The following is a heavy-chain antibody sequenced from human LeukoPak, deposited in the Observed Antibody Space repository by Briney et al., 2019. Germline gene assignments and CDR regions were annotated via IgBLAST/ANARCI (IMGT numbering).Heavy chain of an antibody. CDR3: ARYSSSSFDP. J-gene: IGHJ5*02. Sequence: SETLSLTCTVSGGSVSSGSYYWSWIRQPPGKGLEWIGHIYYSGSTNYNPSLKSRVTISVDTSKNQFSLKLSSVTAADTAVYYCARYSSSSFDPWGQGTLVTVSS. CDR2: IYYSGST. D-gene: IGHD6-13*01. V-gene: IGHV4-61*01. CDR1: GGSVSSGSYY.